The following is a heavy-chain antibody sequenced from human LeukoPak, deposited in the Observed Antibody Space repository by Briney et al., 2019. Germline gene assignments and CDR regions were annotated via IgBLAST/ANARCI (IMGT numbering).Heavy chain of an antibody. CDR3: VKDKSSGGSGWYFDH. V-gene: IGHV3-43D*04. Sequence: GGSLRLSCAASGFTFADYAMHWVRQAPGKGLEWVSLISWSGGSTNYADSVKGRFTISRDNSKNSLYLEMSSLRTEDSAFYYCVKDKSSGGSGWYFDHWGQGTLVTVSS. D-gene: IGHD6-19*01. CDR1: GFTFADYA. J-gene: IGHJ4*02. CDR2: ISWSGGST.